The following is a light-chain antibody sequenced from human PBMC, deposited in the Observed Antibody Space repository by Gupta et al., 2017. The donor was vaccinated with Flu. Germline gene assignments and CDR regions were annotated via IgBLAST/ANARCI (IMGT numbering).Light chain of an antibody. CDR1: RSVLNSSNNKNC. CDR2: WAS. Sequence: DIVMNQSPDSLAVSLGERATINCKSSRSVLNSSNNKNCLSWYQQKSGQPPKLLIHWASTRESGVPDRFSGSGYGTDFTLTIRSRQAEDVAVYYCQQRYSDPQITFGQWTRVEIK. V-gene: IGKV4-1*01. J-gene: IGKJ5*01. CDR3: QQRYSDPQIT.